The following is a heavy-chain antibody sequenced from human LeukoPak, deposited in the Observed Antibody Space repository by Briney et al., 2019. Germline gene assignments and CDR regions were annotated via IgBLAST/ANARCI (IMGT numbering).Heavy chain of an antibody. J-gene: IGHJ3*02. CDR1: GFTFSSYW. Sequence: GGSLRLSCAASGFTFSSYWMSWVHQAPGKGLEWVANIKQDGSEKYYVDSVKGRFTISRDNAKNSLYLQMNSLRAEDTAVYYCARENFDIVVVVAATLDAFDIWGQGTMVTVSS. D-gene: IGHD2-15*01. V-gene: IGHV3-7*01. CDR2: IKQDGSEK. CDR3: ARENFDIVVVVAATLDAFDI.